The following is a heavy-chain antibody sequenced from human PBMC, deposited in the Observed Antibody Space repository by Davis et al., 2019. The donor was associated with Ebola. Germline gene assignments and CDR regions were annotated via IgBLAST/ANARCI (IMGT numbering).Heavy chain of an antibody. V-gene: IGHV3-30*18. CDR1: GFTFSSYG. D-gene: IGHD3-10*01. Sequence: GESLKISCAASGFTFSSYGMHWVRQAPGKGLEWVAIISYDGSNKYYADSVKGRFTMSRDNSKNTLFLQMNSLRAEDTAVYYCAKHPGGSGPYYFDYWGQGTLVTVSS. CDR3: AKHPGGSGPYYFDY. CDR2: ISYDGSNK. J-gene: IGHJ4*02.